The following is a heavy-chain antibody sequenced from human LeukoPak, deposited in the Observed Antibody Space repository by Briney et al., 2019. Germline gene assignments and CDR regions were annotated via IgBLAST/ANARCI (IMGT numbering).Heavy chain of an antibody. D-gene: IGHD3-10*01. V-gene: IGHV1-2*02. CDR1: LYTFTGYY. J-gene: IGHJ4*02. CDR2: INPNRGGT. Sequence: ASVKVSCKASLYTFTGYYMHRVRHAPGQGLEWMGWINPNRGGTNYAQKFQGRVTMTRDTSISTAYMELSRLRSDDTAVYYCAREDQGKYDYWGQGTLVTVSS. CDR3: AREDQGKYDY.